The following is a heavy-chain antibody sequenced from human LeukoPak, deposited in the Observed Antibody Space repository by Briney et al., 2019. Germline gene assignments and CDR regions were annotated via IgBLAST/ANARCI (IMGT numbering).Heavy chain of an antibody. CDR3: ARKVSTGTHYYFYGMDV. Sequence: GGSLSLSCAASGFTFYSYAMSWVRQAPGKGLEWVSGISGDAAKTYYADSVKGRFTISRDNSKNTVFLQMNSLRADDTALYYCARKVSTGTHYYFYGMDVWGQGTTVTVSS. J-gene: IGHJ6*02. D-gene: IGHD1-7*01. CDR1: GFTFYSYA. V-gene: IGHV3-23*01. CDR2: ISGDAAKT.